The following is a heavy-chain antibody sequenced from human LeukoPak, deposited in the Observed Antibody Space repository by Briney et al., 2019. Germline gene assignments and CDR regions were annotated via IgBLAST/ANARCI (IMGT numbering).Heavy chain of an antibody. D-gene: IGHD1-26*01. V-gene: IGHV3-53*04. CDR3: ARDGVGGFDY. J-gene: IGHJ4*02. CDR1: GFTVSSNY. Sequence: PGGPLRLSCGPSGFTVSSNYISWVRQAPGKGLEWVSMIYGGGSTYYADPVLGRFTISRHNSKNTLYLQMSSLRPGGTAVYYCARDGVGGFDYWGQGTLVTVSS. CDR2: IYGGGST.